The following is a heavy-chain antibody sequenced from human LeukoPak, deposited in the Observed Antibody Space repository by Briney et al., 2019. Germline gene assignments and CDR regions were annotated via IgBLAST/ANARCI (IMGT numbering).Heavy chain of an antibody. D-gene: IGHD2-8*01. Sequence: GGSLRLSCAASGFTFSNYGMTWVRQAPGKGLEWVSGIIGSGDSTSYTDSVKGRFTISRDNSKNTLYLQMNSLRVEDTAVYYCANGINTNSYYPFDYWGQGTLVTVSS. CDR2: IIGSGDST. V-gene: IGHV3-23*01. CDR1: GFTFSNYG. CDR3: ANGINTNSYYPFDY. J-gene: IGHJ4*02.